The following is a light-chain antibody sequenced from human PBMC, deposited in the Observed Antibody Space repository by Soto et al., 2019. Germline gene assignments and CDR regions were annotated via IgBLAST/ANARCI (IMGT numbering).Light chain of an antibody. V-gene: IGLV2-8*01. CDR1: SSDVGAYIF. CDR3: VSFAGGTYV. J-gene: IGLJ1*01. Sequence: QSALTQPPSASGSPGQSVTISCTGTSSDVGAYIFVSWYQQHPGKAPKLMVYDVNRRPPGVPDRFFGSKSGNTASLIVSGLQAEDEADYYCVSFAGGTYVFGTGTKLTVL. CDR2: DVN.